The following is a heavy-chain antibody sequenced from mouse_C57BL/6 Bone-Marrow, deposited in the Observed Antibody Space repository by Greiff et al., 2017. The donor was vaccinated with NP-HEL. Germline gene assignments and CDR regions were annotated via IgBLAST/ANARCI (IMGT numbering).Heavy chain of an antibody. J-gene: IGHJ4*01. CDR3: TDYGNYDLTLYYAMDY. CDR1: GFTFSNYW. CDR2: IRLKSDNYAT. D-gene: IGHD2-1*01. Sequence: EVKVEESGGGLVQPGGSMKLSCVASGFTFSNYWMNWVRQSPEKGLEWVAQIRLKSDNYATHYAESVKGRFTISRDDSKSSVYLQMNNLRAEETGIYYCTDYGNYDLTLYYAMDYWGQGTSVTVSS. V-gene: IGHV6-3*01.